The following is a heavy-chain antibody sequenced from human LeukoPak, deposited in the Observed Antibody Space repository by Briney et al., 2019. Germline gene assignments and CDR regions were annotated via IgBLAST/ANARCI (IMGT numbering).Heavy chain of an antibody. CDR1: GFTFSSYA. CDR2: ISGSGGST. D-gene: IGHD3-9*01. CDR3: AKDRLVLRYFDWLTGLFDY. J-gene: IGHJ4*02. V-gene: IGHV3-23*01. Sequence: PGGSLRLSCAASGFTFSSYAMSWVRQAPGKGLEWVSAISGSGGSTYYADSVKGRFTISRDNSKNTLYLQMNSLRAEDTAVYYCAKDRLVLRYFDWLTGLFDYRGQGTLVTVSS.